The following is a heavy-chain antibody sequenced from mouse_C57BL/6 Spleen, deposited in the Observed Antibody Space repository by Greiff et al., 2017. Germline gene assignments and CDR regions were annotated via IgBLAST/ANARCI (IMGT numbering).Heavy chain of an antibody. CDR2: IRHKANGDTT. CDR1: GFTFTDYY. D-gene: IGHD1-1*01. J-gene: IGHJ4*01. V-gene: IGHV7-3*01. CDR3: ARYWDYYGSSYAMDY. Sequence: DVQLVESGGGLVQPGGSLSLSCAASGFTFTDYYMSWVRQPPGRALEWLGFIRHKANGDTTEYSASVKGRFTISRDNSQSILYLQMNALRAEDSATYYGARYWDYYGSSYAMDYWGQGTSVTVSS.